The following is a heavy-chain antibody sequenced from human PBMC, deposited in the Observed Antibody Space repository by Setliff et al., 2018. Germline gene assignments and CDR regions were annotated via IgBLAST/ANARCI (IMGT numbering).Heavy chain of an antibody. J-gene: IGHJ4*02. CDR2: LSYNGNA. V-gene: IGHV4-39*01. Sequence: SETLSLTCTVSGGSISSDNYYWGWIRQPPGKGLEWIGTLSYNGNAYYTPSLKSRVTISIDTSKNQFSLKLSSVTAADTAVYYCARHTIAMSTIISYFDYWGQGTLVTVSS. CDR1: GGSISSDNYY. CDR3: ARHTIAMSTIISYFDY. D-gene: IGHD3-10*01.